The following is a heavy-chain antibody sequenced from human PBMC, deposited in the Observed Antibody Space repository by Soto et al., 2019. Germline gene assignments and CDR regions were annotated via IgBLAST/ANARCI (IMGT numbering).Heavy chain of an antibody. CDR2: ISSSSSYT. D-gene: IGHD2-2*03. J-gene: IGHJ5*02. CDR1: GFTFSDYY. V-gene: IGHV3-11*06. CDR3: AIAPLDSVVVPAEEGDNWFDP. Sequence: QVQLVESGGGLVKPGGSLRLSCAASGFTFSDYYMSWIRQAPGKGMEWVSYISSSSSYTNYADSVKGRFTISRDNAKNALYLQMNSLRAEVTAVDYGAIAPLDSVVVPAEEGDNWFDPLGQGTLVSVSS.